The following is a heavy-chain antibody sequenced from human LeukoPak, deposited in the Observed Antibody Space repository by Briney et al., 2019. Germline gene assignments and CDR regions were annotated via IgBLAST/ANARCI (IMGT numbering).Heavy chain of an antibody. CDR1: GYTFTSYG. D-gene: IGHD6-13*01. V-gene: IGHV1-18*01. Sequence: ASVKVSCKDSGYTFTSYGITWVRQAPGQGLEWMGWISAYNGHINYAQKLQGRVTMTTDTSTSTAYMELRSLRSDDTAVYYCARVVAAAGPPYYFYYMDVWGKGTTVTISS. CDR2: ISAYNGHI. J-gene: IGHJ6*03. CDR3: ARVVAAAGPPYYFYYMDV.